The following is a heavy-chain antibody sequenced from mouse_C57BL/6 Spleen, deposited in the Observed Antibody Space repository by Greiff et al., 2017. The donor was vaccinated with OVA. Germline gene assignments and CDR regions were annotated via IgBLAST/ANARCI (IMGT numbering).Heavy chain of an antibody. CDR3: AKGGITGWYFDV. Sequence: QVQLQQSGPGLVAPSQSLSITCTVTGFSLPSYGLSWVRQPPGTGLEWLGVIWGDGSTNYHSALISRLSSSKDNSKSQVFLKLNSLQTEDTATYYCAKGGITGWYFDVWGTGTTVTVSS. D-gene: IGHD2-4*01. J-gene: IGHJ1*03. V-gene: IGHV2-3*01. CDR2: IWGDGST. CDR1: GFSLPSYG.